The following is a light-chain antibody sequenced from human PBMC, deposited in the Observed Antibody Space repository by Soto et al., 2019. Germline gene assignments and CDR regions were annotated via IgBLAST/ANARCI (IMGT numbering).Light chain of an antibody. CDR1: QSVSRSY. CDR3: QQYGISPPYT. V-gene: IGKV3-20*01. J-gene: IGKJ2*01. CDR2: GAS. Sequence: EIVLTQSPGTLSLSPGDRATLSCRASQSVSRSYLAWYHHKPGQAPRLLIYGASSRATGIPDRFSGSGSGTDFTLTISRLEPEDFAVYYCQQYGISPPYTFGQGTKLEIK.